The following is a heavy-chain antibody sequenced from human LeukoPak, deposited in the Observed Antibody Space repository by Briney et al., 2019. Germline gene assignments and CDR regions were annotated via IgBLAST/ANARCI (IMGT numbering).Heavy chain of an antibody. CDR1: GFKFSDYD. CDR2: ISGGGATI. V-gene: IGHV3-48*03. J-gene: IGHJ4*02. Sequence: PGGSLTLSCDASGFKFSDYDMNWVRQAPGKAPEWLSYISGGGATISYADSVKGRFTISRDNAKNSLSLQMSSLRVAETAIYYCXRXXFFXXXXGXDYXDCWXQG. CDR3: XRXXFFXXXXGXDYXDC.